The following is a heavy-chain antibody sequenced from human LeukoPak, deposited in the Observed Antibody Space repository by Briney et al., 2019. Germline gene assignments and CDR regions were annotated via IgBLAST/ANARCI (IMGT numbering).Heavy chain of an antibody. CDR3: AGIVAERGDGSCSLGY. D-gene: IGHD2-15*01. CDR1: EYTFTGYS. J-gene: IGHJ4*02. Sequence: ASLKVSCKASEYTFTGYSLHWVRQAPGQGLEWMGWIKPHSGDTHYAQNFQGRVTMTGDTSISISVAYMELSRLTSEDTAMYYCAGIVAERGDGSCSLGYWGQGTLVSVSS. CDR2: IKPHSGDT. V-gene: IGHV1-2*02.